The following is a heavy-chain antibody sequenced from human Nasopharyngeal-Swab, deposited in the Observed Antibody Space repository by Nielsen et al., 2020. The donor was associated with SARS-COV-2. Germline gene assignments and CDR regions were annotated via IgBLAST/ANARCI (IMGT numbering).Heavy chain of an antibody. CDR1: GFTFSSYS. D-gene: IGHD4-11*01. CDR3: ARGSTSYSNPVEGDYFDY. V-gene: IGHV3-48*02. CDR2: ISSSSSTI. Sequence: GGSLRLSCAASGFTFSSYSMNWVRQAPGKGLEWVSYISSSSSTIYYADSVKGRFTISRDNAKNSLYLQMNSLRDEDTAVYYCARGSTSYSNPVEGDYFDYWGQGTLVTVSS. J-gene: IGHJ4*02.